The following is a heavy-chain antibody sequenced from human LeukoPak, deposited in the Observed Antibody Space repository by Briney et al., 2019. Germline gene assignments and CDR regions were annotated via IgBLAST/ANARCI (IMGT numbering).Heavy chain of an antibody. V-gene: IGHV4-59*01. J-gene: IGHJ4*01. CDR1: DGSITNYY. CDR2: MFYTGNI. D-gene: IGHD3-10*01. CDR3: ATSSLPFWFWEFAY. Sequence: PGETLTLTCRVSDGSITNYYWNWIRQTPGRGLEWVAYMFYTGNINYNPSLKTRVSISIDMSRNRFSLRLTSVTAADTAVYYCATSSLPFWFWEFAYWGRGILVTV.